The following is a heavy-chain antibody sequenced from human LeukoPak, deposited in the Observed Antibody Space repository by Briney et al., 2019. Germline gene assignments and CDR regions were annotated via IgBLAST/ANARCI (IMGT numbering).Heavy chain of an antibody. CDR2: INPNSGGT. CDR3: AREGPYSNSQFDY. D-gene: IGHD4-11*01. CDR1: GYTFTGYY. V-gene: IGHV1-2*02. Sequence: ASVKVSCKASGYTFTGYYMHWVRQAPGQGLEWMGWINPNSGGTNYAQKFQGRVTMTRDTSISTAYMELSRLRSDDTAVYYCAREGPYSNSQFDYWGQGTLVTVSS. J-gene: IGHJ4*02.